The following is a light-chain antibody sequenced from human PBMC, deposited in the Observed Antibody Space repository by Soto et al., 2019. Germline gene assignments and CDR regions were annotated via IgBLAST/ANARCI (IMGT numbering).Light chain of an antibody. CDR3: QQYGNSPA. Sequence: EIVLTQSPGTLSLSPGERATLSCRASQSVSSSYLAWYQQKPGQAPRLLIYGASSRATGIPDRFSGSGSGTDFALTISRLELEDFAVYYCQQYGNSPAFGGGTKVEIK. V-gene: IGKV3-20*01. J-gene: IGKJ4*01. CDR2: GAS. CDR1: QSVSSSY.